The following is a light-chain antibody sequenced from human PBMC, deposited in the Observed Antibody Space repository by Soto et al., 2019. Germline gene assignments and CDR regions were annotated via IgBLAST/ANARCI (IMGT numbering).Light chain of an antibody. CDR1: SSDVGGYNY. CDR3: CSYAGGYTHYV. V-gene: IGLV2-11*01. J-gene: IGLJ1*01. CDR2: AVS. Sequence: QSVLTQPRSVSGSPGQSSTIFFTGTSSDVGGYNYVSWYRQHPGKPPKLKIYAVSKRPSGVPDRVSGSKSGNTASLTISGLQAEDEGDYYCCSYAGGYTHYVFGTGTKVTVL.